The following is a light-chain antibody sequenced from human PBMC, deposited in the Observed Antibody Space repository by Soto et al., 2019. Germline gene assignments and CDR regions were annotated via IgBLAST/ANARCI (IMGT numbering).Light chain of an antibody. CDR1: QSVTNW. Sequence: DIQMTQSPSTLSASVGERVTITFRASQSVTNWLAWYQQKPGKAPKLLIYAASSLQSGVPSRFSGSGSGTDFTLTISSLQPEDFATYYCQQSYSTPPTFGQGTRLEIK. V-gene: IGKV1-39*01. J-gene: IGKJ5*01. CDR3: QQSYSTPPT. CDR2: AAS.